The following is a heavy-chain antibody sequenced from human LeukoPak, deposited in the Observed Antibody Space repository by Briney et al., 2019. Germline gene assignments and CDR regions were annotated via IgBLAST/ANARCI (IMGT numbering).Heavy chain of an antibody. V-gene: IGHV1-2*02. J-gene: IGHJ6*02. Sequence: ASVKVSCKASGYTFSAYYMHWVRQAPGQGLEWMGWIHPNSGGTNYAQNFQGRVTMTRDTSINTAYMELSRLRSDDTAVYYCAKEASPGYGMDVWGQGTTVTVSS. CDR1: GYTFSAYY. CDR3: AKEASPGYGMDV. CDR2: IHPNSGGT.